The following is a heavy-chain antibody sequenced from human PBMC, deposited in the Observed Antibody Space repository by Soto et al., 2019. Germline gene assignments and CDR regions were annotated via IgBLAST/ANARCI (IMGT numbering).Heavy chain of an antibody. D-gene: IGHD5-12*01. Sequence: TGGSLRLSCAASGFTFSSYAMSWVRQAPGKGLEWVSAISGSGGSTYYADSVKGRFTISRDNSKNTLYLQMNSLSAEDAAIYYCAKNRGYNYGPDAFAIWGQGTMVTVSS. V-gene: IGHV3-23*01. CDR2: ISGSGGST. CDR3: AKNRGYNYGPDAFAI. J-gene: IGHJ3*02. CDR1: GFTFSSYA.